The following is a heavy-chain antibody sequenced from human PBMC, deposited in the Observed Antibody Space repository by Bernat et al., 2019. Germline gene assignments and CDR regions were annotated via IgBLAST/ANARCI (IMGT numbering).Heavy chain of an antibody. CDR3: ARSGPARGYSGYDFYY. CDR2: ISSSGSTI. V-gene: IGHV3-48*03. D-gene: IGHD5-12*01. Sequence: EVQLVESGGGLVQPGGSLRLSCAAFGFTFSSYEMNWVRQAPGKGLEWVSYISSSGSTIYYADSVKDRFTISRDNDKNSLYLQKNSLRAEDTAVYYCARSGPARGYSGYDFYYWGQGTLVTVSS. CDR1: GFTFSSYE. J-gene: IGHJ4*02.